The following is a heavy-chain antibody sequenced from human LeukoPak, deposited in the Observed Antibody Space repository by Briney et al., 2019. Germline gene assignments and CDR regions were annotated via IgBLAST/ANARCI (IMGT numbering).Heavy chain of an antibody. J-gene: IGHJ3*02. D-gene: IGHD3-22*01. V-gene: IGHV3-20*04. Sequence: GGSLRLSCAASGFTFDDYGMSWVRQAPGKGLEWVSGINWNGGSTGYADSVKGRFTISRDNAKNSLYLQMNSLRAEDTALYYCARGEVYYYDSSGYAFDIWGQGTMVTVSS. CDR2: INWNGGST. CDR1: GFTFDDYG. CDR3: ARGEVYYYDSSGYAFDI.